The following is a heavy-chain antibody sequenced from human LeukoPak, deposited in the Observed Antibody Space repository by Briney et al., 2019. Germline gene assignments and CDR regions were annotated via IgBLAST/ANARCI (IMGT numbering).Heavy chain of an antibody. D-gene: IGHD4-23*01. V-gene: IGHV1-2*02. Sequence: ASVKVSCKASRGTFSSYAISWVRQAPGQGLEWMGWINLNSGGTNYAQKFQGRVTMTRDTSITTAYMELSRLRSDDTAVYYCARDLATVATPYFDYWGQGTLDTVSS. CDR3: ARDLATVATPYFDY. CDR2: INLNSGGT. CDR1: RGTFSSYA. J-gene: IGHJ4*02.